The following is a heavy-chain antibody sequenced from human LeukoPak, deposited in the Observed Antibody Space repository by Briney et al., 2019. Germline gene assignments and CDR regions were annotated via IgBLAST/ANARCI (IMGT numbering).Heavy chain of an antibody. CDR1: GFTLSSYG. CDR2: IWYDGSNK. Sequence: PGGSLRLSCAASGFTLSSYGMHWVRQPPGKGLEWVAVIWYDGSNKYYADSVKGRFTISRDDSKNTLYLQMNSLRAEDTAVYYCARYTAAAGPYYYYYYMDVWGKGTTVTVSS. V-gene: IGHV3-33*01. D-gene: IGHD6-13*01. CDR3: ARYTAAAGPYYYYYYMDV. J-gene: IGHJ6*03.